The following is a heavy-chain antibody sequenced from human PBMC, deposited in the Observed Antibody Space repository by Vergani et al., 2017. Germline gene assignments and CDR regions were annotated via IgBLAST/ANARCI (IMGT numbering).Heavy chain of an antibody. J-gene: IGHJ4*02. CDR3: AKDWRENSDYGYFDY. D-gene: IGHD4-17*01. V-gene: IGHV3-30*02. CDR1: GFSFNTYG. CDR2: IGYDGRIK. Sequence: VQLVGTGGGVVQPGGSLRLYCATSGFSFNTYGAHWVRQAPGKGLEWVAFIGYDGRIKYNVDSVKGRFTISRDTSKKTLSLQMRSLRADDTAVYYCAKDWRENSDYGYFDYWGQGTLVTVSS.